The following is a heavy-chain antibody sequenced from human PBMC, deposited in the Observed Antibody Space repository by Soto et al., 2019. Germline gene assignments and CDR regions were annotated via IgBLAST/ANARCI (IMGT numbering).Heavy chain of an antibody. D-gene: IGHD2-8*01. J-gene: IGHJ5*02. Sequence: LSLTCTVSDGSISGFFWSWIRQPPGKGLEWIGYIYDSGSTNYNPSLKSRVIISVDTSKNQFSLKLNSVTAADTAMYYCARGGWFMFHPWGQGILVTVSS. CDR3: ARGGWFMFHP. CDR1: DGSISGFF. V-gene: IGHV4-59*01. CDR2: IYDSGST.